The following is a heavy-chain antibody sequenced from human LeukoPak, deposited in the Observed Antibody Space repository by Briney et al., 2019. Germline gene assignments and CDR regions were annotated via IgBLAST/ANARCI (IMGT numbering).Heavy chain of an antibody. D-gene: IGHD5-18*01. CDR1: GFTFSSYA. Sequence: GGSLRLSCAASGFTFSSYAMGWVRQAPGKGLEWVSAIGGSGTTTYYADSVKGRFTISRDNAKNSLYLQMNSLRAEDTAVYYCARGELWYLFDYWGQGTLVTVSS. V-gene: IGHV3-23*01. J-gene: IGHJ4*02. CDR3: ARGELWYLFDY. CDR2: IGGSGTTT.